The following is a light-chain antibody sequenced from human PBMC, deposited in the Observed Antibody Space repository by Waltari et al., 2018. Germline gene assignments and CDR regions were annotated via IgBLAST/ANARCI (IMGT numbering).Light chain of an antibody. CDR1: SSDVGAYNY. CDR2: DVS. Sequence: QSALTQPASVSGSPGQSITISCTGTSSDVGAYNYVSWYQQHPVKAPKLIIFDVSNRPSGVSNRVTGSKPRNSASLTISGLQAEDEADYYCSSYISSSTLELFGGGTSLTVL. V-gene: IGLV2-14*03. J-gene: IGLJ2*01. CDR3: SSYISSSTLEL.